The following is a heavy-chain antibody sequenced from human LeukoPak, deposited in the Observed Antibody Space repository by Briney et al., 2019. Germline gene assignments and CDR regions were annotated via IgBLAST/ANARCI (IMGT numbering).Heavy chain of an antibody. J-gene: IGHJ4*02. CDR3: ANRDGVY. Sequence: SETLSLTRSVSGDSISNHYWTWIRQPPGKGLEWIGHFYYSGSTNYNPSLKSRVTISADTSKNQFSLRLTSVTAADTAVYYCANRDGVYWGQGILVTVSS. CDR2: FYYSGST. V-gene: IGHV4-59*11. D-gene: IGHD3-3*01. CDR1: GDSISNHY.